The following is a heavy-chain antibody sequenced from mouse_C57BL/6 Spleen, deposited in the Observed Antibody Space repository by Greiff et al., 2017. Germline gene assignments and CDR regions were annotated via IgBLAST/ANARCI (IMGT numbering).Heavy chain of an antibody. CDR1: GFSLTSYA. Sequence: VKLMESGPGLVAPSQSLSFTCTVSGFSLTSYAISWVRQPPGKGLAWLGVIWTGGGTNYNSALKSRLSISKDNSKGQVFIKMNSQQTDDTARYYCARKTPSLSDFDYWGQGTTLTVSS. CDR3: ARKTPSLSDFDY. V-gene: IGHV2-9-1*01. D-gene: IGHD3-1*01. J-gene: IGHJ2*01. CDR2: IWTGGGT.